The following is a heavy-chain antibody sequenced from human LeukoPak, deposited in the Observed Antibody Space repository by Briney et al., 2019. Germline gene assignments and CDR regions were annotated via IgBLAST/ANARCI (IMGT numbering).Heavy chain of an antibody. CDR1: GFTFSNYA. D-gene: IGHD6-19*01. Sequence: GGSLRLSCVASGFTFSNYAMSWVRQAPGKGLEWVSAIGAGGGTTYYADSVKGRFTISRDNSKNTLYLQMNSLRAEDTAVYFCAKSQSGWYSFDYWGQGTLVTVSS. V-gene: IGHV3-23*01. J-gene: IGHJ4*02. CDR2: IGAGGGTT. CDR3: AKSQSGWYSFDY.